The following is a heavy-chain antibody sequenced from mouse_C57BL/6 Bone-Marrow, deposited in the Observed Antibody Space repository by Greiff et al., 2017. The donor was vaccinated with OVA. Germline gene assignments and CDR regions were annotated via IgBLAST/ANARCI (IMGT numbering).Heavy chain of an antibody. Sequence: QVQLQQSGAELVKPGASVKISCKASGYAFSSYWMNWVKQRPGKGLEWIGQIYPGDGDTNSNGKFKGKATLTADKSSSRAYMQLSSLTSEDSAVYFCARRGTTVVATDWYFDVWGTGTTVTVSS. CDR3: ARRGTTVVATDWYFDV. V-gene: IGHV1-80*01. CDR2: IYPGDGDT. J-gene: IGHJ1*03. CDR1: GYAFSSYW. D-gene: IGHD1-1*01.